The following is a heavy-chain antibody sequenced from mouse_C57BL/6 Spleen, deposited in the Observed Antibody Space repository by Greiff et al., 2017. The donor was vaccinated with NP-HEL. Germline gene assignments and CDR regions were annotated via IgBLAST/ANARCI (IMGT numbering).Heavy chain of an antibody. V-gene: IGHV1-55*01. CDR2: IYPGSGST. Sequence: QVQLKESGAELVKPGASVKMSCKASGYTFTSYWITWVKQRPGQGLEWIGDIYPGSGSTNYNEKFKSKATLTVDTSSSTAYMQLSSLTSEDSAVYYCARKELRLPFAYWGQGTLVTVSA. J-gene: IGHJ3*01. D-gene: IGHD3-2*02. CDR1: GYTFTSYW. CDR3: ARKELRLPFAY.